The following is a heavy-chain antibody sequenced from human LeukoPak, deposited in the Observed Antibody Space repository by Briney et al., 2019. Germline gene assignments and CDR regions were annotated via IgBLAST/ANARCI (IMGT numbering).Heavy chain of an antibody. D-gene: IGHD3-10*01. CDR3: ARRLVGQTFDY. CDR2: IYHSGST. Sequence: SETLSLTCSVSGGSVSSNNYQWNWIRQPPGKGLEWIGDIYHSGSTNYNPSLKSRVAISVDTSKNQFSLKLSSVTAADTAVYYCARRLVGQTFDYWGQGTLVTVSS. CDR1: GGSVSSNNYQ. V-gene: IGHV4-61*01. J-gene: IGHJ4*02.